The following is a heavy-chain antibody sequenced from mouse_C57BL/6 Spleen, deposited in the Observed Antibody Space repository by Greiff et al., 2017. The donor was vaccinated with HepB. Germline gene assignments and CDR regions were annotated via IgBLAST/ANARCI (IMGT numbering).Heavy chain of an antibody. V-gene: IGHV7-3*01. Sequence: EVMLVESGGGLVQPGGSLSLSCAASGFTFTDYYMSWVRQPPGKALEWLGFIRNKANGYTTEYSASVKGRFTISRDNSQSILYLQMNALRAEDSATYYCARLIYYYGKGYFDVWGTGTTVTVSS. CDR3: ARLIYYYGKGYFDV. CDR2: IRNKANGYTT. D-gene: IGHD1-1*01. J-gene: IGHJ1*03. CDR1: GFTFTDYY.